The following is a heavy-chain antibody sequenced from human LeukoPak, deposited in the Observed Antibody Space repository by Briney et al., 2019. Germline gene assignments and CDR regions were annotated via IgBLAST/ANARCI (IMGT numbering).Heavy chain of an antibody. D-gene: IGHD5-24*01. CDR3: AKDADGYNYVLPPDY. Sequence: PGRSLRLSCAASGFTFSSYGMHWVRQAPGKGLEWVAVIWYDGSSKYYADSVKGRFTISRDNSKNTLYLQMNSLRAEDTAVYYCAKDADGYNYVLPPDYWGQGTLVTVSS. J-gene: IGHJ4*02. CDR1: GFTFSSYG. V-gene: IGHV3-33*06. CDR2: IWYDGSSK.